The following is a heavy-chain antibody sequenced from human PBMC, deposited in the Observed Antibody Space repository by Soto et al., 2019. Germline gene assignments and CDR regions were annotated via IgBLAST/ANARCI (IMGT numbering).Heavy chain of an antibody. CDR3: AKDKGLIVVVTANPGYFQH. CDR2: MSYDGSDK. Sequence: PGGSLRLSCAASGFTFSSYGMHWVRQAPGKGLEWVAAMSYDGSDKYYAESVKGRFAISRDNSKNTLYLQMNSLRAEDTAVYYCAKDKGLIVVVTANPGYFQHWGQGTLVTVSS. CDR1: GFTFSSYG. J-gene: IGHJ1*01. D-gene: IGHD2-21*02. V-gene: IGHV3-30*18.